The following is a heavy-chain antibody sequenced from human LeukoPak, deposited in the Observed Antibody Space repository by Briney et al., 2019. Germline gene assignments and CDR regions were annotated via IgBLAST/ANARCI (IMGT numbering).Heavy chain of an antibody. V-gene: IGHV4-39*01. CDR1: GGSISASSHY. D-gene: IGHD3-22*01. CDR2: VYYTGSI. CDR3: AKSGHSYYYTPGDFS. Sequence: PSETLSLTCSVSGGSISASSHYWAWVRQPPGKGLEWIGSVYYTGSIRYNTSLKSRVTISVDMSKNQFSLRLTSVIASDTAVYYCAKSGHSYYYTPGDFSWGQGTLVTVSS. J-gene: IGHJ5*02.